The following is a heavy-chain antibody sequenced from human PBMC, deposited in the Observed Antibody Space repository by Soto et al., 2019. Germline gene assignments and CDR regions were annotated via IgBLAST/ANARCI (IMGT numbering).Heavy chain of an antibody. J-gene: IGHJ4*02. CDR1: GFTFSDYY. CDR3: TVWGMGTDFAAA. CDR2: SKNKADSYTT. D-gene: IGHD2-8*02. V-gene: IGHV3-72*01. Sequence: EVPLVESGGGLVQPGGSLRLSCAASGFTFSDYYMDWVRQAPGKGLEWVGRSKNKADSYTTEYAASVKGRFSISRDASTNSLYLQMNSLKTEDTAVYYCTVWGMGTDFAAAWGQGILVTVSS.